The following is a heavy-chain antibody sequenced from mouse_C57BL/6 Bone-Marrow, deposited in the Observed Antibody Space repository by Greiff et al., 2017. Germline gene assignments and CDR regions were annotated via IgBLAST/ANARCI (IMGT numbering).Heavy chain of an antibody. Sequence: EVQLQQYGPELVKPGASVKISCKASGYSFTDYNMNWVKQSNGKSLEWIGVINPNYGTTSYNQKFKGKATLTVDQTSSTAYMQLNSLTSEDAAVYYCARSYYYGRGYFDVWGTGTTVTVSS. CDR2: INPNYGTT. V-gene: IGHV1-39*01. CDR3: ARSYYYGRGYFDV. J-gene: IGHJ1*03. CDR1: GYSFTDYN. D-gene: IGHD1-1*01.